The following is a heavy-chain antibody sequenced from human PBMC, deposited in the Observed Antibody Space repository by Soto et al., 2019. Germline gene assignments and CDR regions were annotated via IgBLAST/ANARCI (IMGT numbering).Heavy chain of an antibody. CDR2: IYYSGST. Sequence: TLSLTCTVSGGSVSSGSYYWSWIRQPPGKGLEWIGYIYYSGSTNYNPSLKSRVTISVDTSKNQFSLKLSSVTAADTAVYYCARGPDLWYYYDSSGYYYADWGQGTLVTVSS. J-gene: IGHJ4*02. D-gene: IGHD3-22*01. V-gene: IGHV4-61*01. CDR1: GGSVSSGSYY. CDR3: ARGPDLWYYYDSSGYYYAD.